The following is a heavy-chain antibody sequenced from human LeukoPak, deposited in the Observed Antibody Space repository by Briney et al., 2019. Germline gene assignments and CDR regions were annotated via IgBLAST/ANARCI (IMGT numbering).Heavy chain of an antibody. CDR3: ARDRQSNYYYGMDV. CDR1: GFTFSSYN. CDR2: ISDYSSYI. V-gene: IGHV3-21*01. J-gene: IGHJ6*02. Sequence: GGSLRLSCAASGFTFSSYNMNWVRQAPGKGLEWVSSISDYSSYIYYADSVKGRFTISRDNAKNPLFLQMNSLRAEDTAVYYCARDRQSNYYYGMDVWSQGTTVTVSS. D-gene: IGHD6-6*01.